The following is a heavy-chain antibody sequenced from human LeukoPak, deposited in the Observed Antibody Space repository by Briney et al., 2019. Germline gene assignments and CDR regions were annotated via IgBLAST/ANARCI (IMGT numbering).Heavy chain of an antibody. CDR3: AASTDFWSGYYFWFDP. CDR1: GGSISSHY. D-gene: IGHD3-3*01. Sequence: SETLSLTCTVSGGSISSHYWSWIRHPPGKGLEWIGYIYYSGSTNYNPSLKSRVTISVDTSKNQFSLKLSSVTAEDTAVYYCAASTDFWSGYYFWFDPWGQGTLVTVSS. CDR2: IYYSGST. J-gene: IGHJ5*02. V-gene: IGHV4-59*11.